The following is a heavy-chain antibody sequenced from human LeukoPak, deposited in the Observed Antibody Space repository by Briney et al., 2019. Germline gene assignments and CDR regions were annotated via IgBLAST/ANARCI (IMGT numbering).Heavy chain of an antibody. Sequence: GGTLRLSCEASGFSFSRMTWVRQTPGKGLEWVSILYGGGATAYADSVKGRFSISRDTATNTLYLQMNSLGAEDTAIYYCARFGSGFSPRGNSYHYYMDVWGKGTTVTVSS. CDR1: GFSFSR. J-gene: IGHJ6*03. CDR3: ARFGSGFSPRGNSYHYYMDV. CDR2: LYGGGAT. V-gene: IGHV3-53*01. D-gene: IGHD3-3*01.